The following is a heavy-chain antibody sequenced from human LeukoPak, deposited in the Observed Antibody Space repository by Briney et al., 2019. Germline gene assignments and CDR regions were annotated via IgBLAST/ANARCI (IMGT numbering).Heavy chain of an antibody. V-gene: IGHV1-46*01. CDR2: INPSGGST. J-gene: IGHJ6*03. Sequence: GASVTVSCTASGYTFTSYYMHWVRQAPGQGLDWMGIINPSGGSTSYAQKFQGRVTMTRDMSTSTVYMELSSPRSEDTAVYYCARETGQDYYYYYMDVWGKGTTVTVSS. CDR1: GYTFTSYY. CDR3: ARETGQDYYYYYMDV.